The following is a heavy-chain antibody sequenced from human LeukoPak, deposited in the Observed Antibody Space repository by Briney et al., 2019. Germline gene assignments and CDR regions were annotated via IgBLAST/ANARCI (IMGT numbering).Heavy chain of an antibody. CDR2: ISWNSGSI. D-gene: IGHD3-22*01. CDR1: GFTFDDYA. CDR3: AKAGLDYYDSSGYPYYFDY. J-gene: IGHJ4*02. Sequence: GRSLRLSCAASGFTFDDYAMHWVRQAPGKGLEWVSGISWNSGSIGYADSVKGRFTISRDNAKNSLYLQMNSLRAEDTALYYCAKAGLDYYDSSGYPYYFDYWGQGTLVTVSS. V-gene: IGHV3-9*01.